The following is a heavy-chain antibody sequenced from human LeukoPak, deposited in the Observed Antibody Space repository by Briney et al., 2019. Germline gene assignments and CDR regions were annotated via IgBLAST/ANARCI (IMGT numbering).Heavy chain of an antibody. V-gene: IGHV3-23*01. J-gene: IGHJ3*01. Sequence: GGSLRLSCAASGFTFSSYAMSWVRQAPGKGLEWVSAISGSGGSTYYADSVKGRFTISRDNSKNTLYLQMNRLRAEDTARYFCARDPNGDYIGAFDFLGQGTVVTVSS. CDR2: ISGSGGST. CDR3: ARDPNGDYIGAFDF. D-gene: IGHD4-17*01. CDR1: GFTFSSYA.